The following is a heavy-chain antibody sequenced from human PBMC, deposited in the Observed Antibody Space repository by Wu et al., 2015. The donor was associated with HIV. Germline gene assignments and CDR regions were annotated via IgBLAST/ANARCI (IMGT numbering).Heavy chain of an antibody. CDR3: ARDRTXWATVSDPGARFDI. CDR1: GGTFSSYA. CDR2: IIPIFGTA. Sequence: QVQLVQSGAEVKKPGSSVKVSCKASGGTFSSYAISWVRQAPGQGLEWMGRIIPIFGTANYAQKFQGRVTITADESTSTAYMXLSSLRSEDTAVYYXARDRTXWATVSDPGARFDIVGPRDKWSPSLQ. D-gene: IGHD4-17*01. J-gene: IGHJ3*02. V-gene: IGHV1-69*18.